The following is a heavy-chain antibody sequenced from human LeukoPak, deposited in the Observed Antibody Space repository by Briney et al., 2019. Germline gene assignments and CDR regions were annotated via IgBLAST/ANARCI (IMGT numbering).Heavy chain of an antibody. CDR2: ISYDGSNK. Sequence: GGSLRLSCAASGFTFSSYGMHWVRQAPGKGLEWVAVISYDGSNKYYADSVKGRFTISRDNSKNTLYLQMNSLRAEDTAVYFCARVPYCTGTRCHGAPYYYYGMDVWGQGTTVIVSS. J-gene: IGHJ6*02. CDR3: ARVPYCTGTRCHGAPYYYYGMDV. D-gene: IGHD2-2*01. V-gene: IGHV3-30*03. CDR1: GFTFSSYG.